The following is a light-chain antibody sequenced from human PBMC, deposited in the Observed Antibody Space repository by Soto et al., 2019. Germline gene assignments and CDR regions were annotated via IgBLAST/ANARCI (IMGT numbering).Light chain of an antibody. CDR3: QSYDSSLGGSV. V-gene: IGLV1-40*01. CDR2: SNN. CDR1: SSNIGATFD. J-gene: IGLJ2*01. Sequence: QSVLTQPPSVSGAPGQSVTISCTGSSSNIGATFDVHWYQHLPGTAPKLLIYSNNDRPAGVPDRFSGSKSGTSASLAITGLQAEDEADYYCQSYDSSLGGSVFGGGTKLTVL.